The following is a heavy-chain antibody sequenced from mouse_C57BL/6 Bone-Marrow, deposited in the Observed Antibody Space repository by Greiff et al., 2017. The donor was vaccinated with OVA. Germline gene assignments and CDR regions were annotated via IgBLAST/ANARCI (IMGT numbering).Heavy chain of an antibody. CDR1: GYTFTDYY. V-gene: IGHV1-77*01. J-gene: IGHJ2*01. CDR2: IGPGSGST. Sequence: QVQLQQSGAELVKPGASVKISCKASGYTFTDYYINWVKQRPGQGLEWIGKIGPGSGSTYYNEKFKGKATLTADKSSSTAYMQLSSLTSEDSAVYFCASPGDPGPPIYDGYYFDYWGQGTTLTVSS. D-gene: IGHD2-3*01. CDR3: ASPGDPGPPIYDGYYFDY.